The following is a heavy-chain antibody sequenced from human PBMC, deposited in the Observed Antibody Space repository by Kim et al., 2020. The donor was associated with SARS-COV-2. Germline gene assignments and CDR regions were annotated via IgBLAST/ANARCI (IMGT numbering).Heavy chain of an antibody. Sequence: SETLSLTCTVSGGSISSYYWSWIRQPPGKGLEWIGYIYYSGSTNYNPSLKSRVTISVDTSKNQFSLKLSSVTAADTAVYYCARGGYDFWSGYSIYYYYYYMDVWGKGNTVTVSS. J-gene: IGHJ6*03. CDR2: IYYSGST. D-gene: IGHD3-3*01. CDR3: ARGGYDFWSGYSIYYYYYYMDV. CDR1: GGSISSYY. V-gene: IGHV4-59*01.